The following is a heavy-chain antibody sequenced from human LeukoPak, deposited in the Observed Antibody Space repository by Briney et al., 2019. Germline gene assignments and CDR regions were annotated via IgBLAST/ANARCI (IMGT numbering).Heavy chain of an antibody. Sequence: SETLSLTCAVYGGSFSGYYWSWIRQPPGKGLEWIGEINHSGSTNYNPSPKSRVTISVDTSKNQFSLKLSSVTAADTAVYYCARSPDYGDYFDYWGQGTLVTVSS. CDR1: GGSFSGYY. J-gene: IGHJ4*02. CDR3: ARSPDYGDYFDY. CDR2: INHSGST. V-gene: IGHV4-34*01. D-gene: IGHD4-17*01.